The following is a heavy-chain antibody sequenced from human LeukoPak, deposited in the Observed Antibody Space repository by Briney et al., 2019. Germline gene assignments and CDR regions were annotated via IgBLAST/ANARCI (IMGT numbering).Heavy chain of an antibody. CDR1: GFTFSSYA. CDR3: ARGARITIFGVVIEYYFDY. CDR2: ISGSGGST. J-gene: IGHJ4*02. Sequence: GGSLRLSCAASGFTFSSYAMSWVRQAPGKGLEWVSAISGSGGSTYYADSVKGRSTISRDNSKNTLYLQMNSLRAEDTAVYYCARGARITIFGVVIEYYFDYWGQGTLVTVSS. D-gene: IGHD3-3*01. V-gene: IGHV3-23*01.